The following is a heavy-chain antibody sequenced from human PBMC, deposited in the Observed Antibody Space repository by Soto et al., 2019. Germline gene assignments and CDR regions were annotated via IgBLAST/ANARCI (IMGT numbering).Heavy chain of an antibody. D-gene: IGHD5-18*01. CDR2: ISGSGGST. V-gene: IGHV3-23*01. Sequence: GGSLRLSCAASGFTFSSYAMSWVRQAPGKGLEWVSAISGSGGSTYYADSVKGRFTISRDNSKNTLYLQMNSLRAEDTAVYYCAKARDTAMVTNYYYGMDVWGQGTTVTVSS. J-gene: IGHJ6*02. CDR1: GFTFSSYA. CDR3: AKARDTAMVTNYYYGMDV.